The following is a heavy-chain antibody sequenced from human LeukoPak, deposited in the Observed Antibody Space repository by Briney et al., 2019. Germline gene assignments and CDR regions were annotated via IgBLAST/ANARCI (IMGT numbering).Heavy chain of an antibody. D-gene: IGHD3-22*01. J-gene: IGHJ4*02. CDR1: GGSISSYY. CDR3: ARERGYYDSSGYPVKLFDY. Sequence: SETLSLTCTVSGGSISSYYWSWIRQPPGKGLEWIGYIYYSGSTNNNPSLKSPVTISVDTSKNQFSLKLSSVTAADTAVYYCARERGYYDSSGYPVKLFDYWGQGTLVTVSS. CDR2: IYYSGST. V-gene: IGHV4-59*01.